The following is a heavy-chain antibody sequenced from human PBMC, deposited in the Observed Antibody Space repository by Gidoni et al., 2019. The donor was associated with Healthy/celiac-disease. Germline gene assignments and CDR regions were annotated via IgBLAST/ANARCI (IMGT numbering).Heavy chain of an antibody. V-gene: IGHV3-30*18. CDR2: ISYDGSNK. CDR3: AKNDVTRPFDY. Sequence: QVQLVESGGGVVQPGRSLRLSRAASGFTFSSYGMHWVRQAPGKGLEWVAVISYDGSNKYYADSVKGRFTISRDNSKNTLYLQMNSLRAEDTAVYYCAKNDVTRPFDYWGQGTLVTVSS. CDR1: GFTFSSYG. D-gene: IGHD1-1*01. J-gene: IGHJ4*02.